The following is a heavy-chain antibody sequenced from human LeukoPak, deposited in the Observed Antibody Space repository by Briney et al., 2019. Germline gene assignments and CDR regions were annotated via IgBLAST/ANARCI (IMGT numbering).Heavy chain of an antibody. CDR1: GFTFSSYA. Sequence: GGSLRLSCAASGFTFSSYAMSWVRQAPGKGLEWVSAISGSGGSTYYADSVKGRFTISRDNSKNTLYLQMNSLRAEDTAVYDCAKASLASYYDSSGLIFDYWGQGTLVTVSS. V-gene: IGHV3-23*01. D-gene: IGHD3-22*01. CDR3: AKASLASYYDSSGLIFDY. CDR2: ISGSGGST. J-gene: IGHJ4*02.